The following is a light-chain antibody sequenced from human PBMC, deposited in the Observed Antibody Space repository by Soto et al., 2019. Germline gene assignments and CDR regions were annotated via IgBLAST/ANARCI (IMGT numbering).Light chain of an antibody. CDR3: NSYRSSIIPVV. CDR1: KSDIGGYNY. CDR2: GVS. V-gene: IGLV2-14*01. J-gene: IGLJ2*01. Sequence: QSVLTQPPSASGSPGQSVTISCTGTKSDIGGYNYVSWYQQHPGKAPKLMIYGVSNRPSGVSGRFFGSKSGNTASLTISGLQPEDEADYYCNSYRSSIIPVVFGGGTKLTVL.